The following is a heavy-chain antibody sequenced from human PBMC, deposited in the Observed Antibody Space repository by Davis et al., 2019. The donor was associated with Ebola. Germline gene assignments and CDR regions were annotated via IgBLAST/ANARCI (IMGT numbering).Heavy chain of an antibody. V-gene: IGHV1-18*01. CDR3: ARAVTMVLPSGWVDP. D-gene: IGHD3-10*01. CDR2: ISAYNGNT. J-gene: IGHJ5*02. Sequence: AASVKVSCKASGYTFTRYGISWVRQAPGQGLEWMGWISAYNGNTNYAQNLQGRVTMTTDTSTSTAYMEVRSLRYDDTAVYYCARAVTMVLPSGWVDPWGQGTLVTGSS. CDR1: GYTFTRYG.